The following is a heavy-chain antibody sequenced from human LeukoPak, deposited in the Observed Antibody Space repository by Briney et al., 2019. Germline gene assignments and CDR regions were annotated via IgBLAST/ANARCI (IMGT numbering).Heavy chain of an antibody. CDR2: ITGSDGRT. J-gene: IGHJ4*02. CDR1: GFIFSSYA. CDR3: ARKAGGYSYGPLDY. D-gene: IGHD5-18*01. V-gene: IGHV3-23*01. Sequence: PGGSLRLSCAASGFIFSSYALSWVRQAPGKGLEWVSSITGSDGRTYYADSVKGRFSISRDNAKNTLYLQMNSLRAEDTAVYYCARKAGGYSYGPLDYWGQGTLVTVSS.